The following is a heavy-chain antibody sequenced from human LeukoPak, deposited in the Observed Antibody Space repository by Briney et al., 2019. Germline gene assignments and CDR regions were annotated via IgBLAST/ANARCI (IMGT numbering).Heavy chain of an antibody. CDR2: INHSGST. D-gene: IGHD3-22*01. CDR3: ARDLGHHYDSSGYYY. V-gene: IGHV4-30-2*01. CDR1: GGSISSGGYS. J-gene: IGHJ4*02. Sequence: SQTLSLTCTVSGGSISSGGYSWNWIRQPPGKGLEWIGYINHSGSTYYNPSLKSRVTISVDTSKNQFSLKLSSVTAADTAVYYCARDLGHHYDSSGYYYWGQGTLVTVSS.